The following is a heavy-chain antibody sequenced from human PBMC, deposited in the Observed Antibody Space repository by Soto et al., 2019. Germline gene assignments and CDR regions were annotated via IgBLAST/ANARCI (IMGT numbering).Heavy chain of an antibody. Sequence: QVQLVQSGAEVKKPGASVKLSCKASGYTFTSYAMHWVRQAPGQRLEWMGWINAGNGNTKYSQKFQGRVTITRDTSASTAYMELSSLRSEDTAVYYCARGGWYYGSGNHWGQGTLVTVSS. CDR2: INAGNGNT. V-gene: IGHV1-3*01. CDR3: ARGGWYYGSGNH. D-gene: IGHD3-10*01. CDR1: GYTFTSYA. J-gene: IGHJ4*02.